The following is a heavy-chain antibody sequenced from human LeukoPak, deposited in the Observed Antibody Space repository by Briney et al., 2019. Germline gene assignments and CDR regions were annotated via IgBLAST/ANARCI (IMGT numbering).Heavy chain of an antibody. CDR1: GFTFDDYA. Sequence: SLRLSCAASGFTFDDYAMHWVRLSPGKGLEWVSGISWNSGTIGYADSVKGRFTISRDNAKNSLYLQMNSLRAEDMALYYCAKSCTNYGGNSADAFDIWGQGTMVTVSS. J-gene: IGHJ3*02. CDR2: ISWNSGTI. D-gene: IGHD4-23*01. V-gene: IGHV3-9*03. CDR3: AKSCTNYGGNSADAFDI.